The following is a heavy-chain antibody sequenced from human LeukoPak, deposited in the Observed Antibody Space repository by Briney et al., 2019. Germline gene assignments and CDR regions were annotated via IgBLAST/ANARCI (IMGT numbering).Heavy chain of an antibody. CDR1: GGAFSGYY. V-gene: IGHV4-34*01. J-gene: IGHJ4*02. CDR2: INHSGST. Sequence: SETVSLTCAVYGGAFSGYYWSWILQPPGKGLEWIGEINHSGSTNYNPSLKSRVIISVDTSKNQFSLKLTSVTAADTAVYYCARVACSSTSCYISSGYFDYWGQGTLVTVSS. CDR3: ARVACSSTSCYISSGYFDY. D-gene: IGHD2-2*02.